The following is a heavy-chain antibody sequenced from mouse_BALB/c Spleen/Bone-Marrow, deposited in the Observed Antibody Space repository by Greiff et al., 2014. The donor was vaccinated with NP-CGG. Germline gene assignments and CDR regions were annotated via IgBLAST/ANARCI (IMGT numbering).Heavy chain of an antibody. V-gene: IGHV5-17*02. Sequence: EVQLVESGGGLVQPGGSRKLSCAASGFTFSSFGMHWVRQAPEKGLEWIAYISSDSGAIFYAVTVKGRFTISRDNPKNTLFLQMTSLRSEDTAIYFCTRGGNWEDFDYWGQGTTLTVSS. J-gene: IGHJ2*01. CDR2: ISSDSGAI. CDR3: TRGGNWEDFDY. CDR1: GFTFSSFG. D-gene: IGHD4-1*01.